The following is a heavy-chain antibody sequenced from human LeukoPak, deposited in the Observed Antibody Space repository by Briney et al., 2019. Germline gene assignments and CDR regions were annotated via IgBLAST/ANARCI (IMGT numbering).Heavy chain of an antibody. D-gene: IGHD2-2*01. CDR1: GYSVSSGYY. J-gene: IGHJ5*02. CDR3: ARSKAHLSTSWYGNWFDP. V-gene: IGHV4-38-2*02. CDR2: IYHSGDT. Sequence: SETLSLTCTVSGYSVSSGYYWGWIRQPPGKGLEWIASIYHSGDTYYNPSLRSRVTVSLDTSKNQLSLKLSSVTAADTAVYYCARSKAHLSTSWYGNWFDPWGQGTLVTVSS.